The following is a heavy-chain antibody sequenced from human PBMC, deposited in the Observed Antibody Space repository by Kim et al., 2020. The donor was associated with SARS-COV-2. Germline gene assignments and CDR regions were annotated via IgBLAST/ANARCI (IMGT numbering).Heavy chain of an antibody. D-gene: IGHD1-1*01. V-gene: IGHV3-74*03. J-gene: IGHJ4*02. Sequence: YAHSVKGRFTISRDIAKNTLYLQMNSLRVEDTAVYYCARASTTGSTMNDYWGQGTLVTVAS. CDR3: ARASTTGSTMNDY.